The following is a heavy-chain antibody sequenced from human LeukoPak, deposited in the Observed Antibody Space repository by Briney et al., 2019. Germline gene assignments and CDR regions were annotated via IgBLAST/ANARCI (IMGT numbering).Heavy chain of an antibody. CDR2: ITSDSNTT. J-gene: IGHJ4*02. CDR1: GFNFNVYS. V-gene: IGHV3-48*01. CDR3: ARSTEWFADY. Sequence: GGSLRLSCAASGFNFNVYSMNWVRQAPGEGLEWISYITSDSNTTYYADSVRGRFTISRDNAKKSVYLELSNLRVDDTAMYYCARSTEWFADYWGQGTLVTVSS. D-gene: IGHD3-3*01.